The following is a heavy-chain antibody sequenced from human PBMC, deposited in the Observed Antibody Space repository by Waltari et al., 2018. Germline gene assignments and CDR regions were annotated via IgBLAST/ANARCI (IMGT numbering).Heavy chain of an antibody. Sequence: EVQLVESGGGLVQPGGSLRLSCAASGFTFSSYWMSWVRQAPGKGLEWVANIKQDGSEKYYVDSVKGRFTISRDNAKNSLYLQMNSLRAEDTAVYYCAREERYDSSGYYYAVDYWGQGTLVTVSS. V-gene: IGHV3-7*01. CDR1: GFTFSSYW. CDR2: IKQDGSEK. D-gene: IGHD3-22*01. J-gene: IGHJ4*02. CDR3: AREERYDSSGYYYAVDY.